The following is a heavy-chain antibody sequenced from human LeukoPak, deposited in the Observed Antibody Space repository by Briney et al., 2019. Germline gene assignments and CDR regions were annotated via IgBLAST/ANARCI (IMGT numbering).Heavy chain of an antibody. V-gene: IGHV1-8*01. CDR2: MNPNSGNT. Sequence: GASVKVSCKASGYTFTSYDINWVRQATGQGLEWMGWMNPNSGNTGYAQKSQGRVTMTRHTSISTAYMELSSLRSDDTAVYYCARGRGYSYGQFDYWGQGTLVTVSS. CDR3: ARGRGYSYGQFDY. J-gene: IGHJ4*02. CDR1: GYTFTSYD. D-gene: IGHD5-18*01.